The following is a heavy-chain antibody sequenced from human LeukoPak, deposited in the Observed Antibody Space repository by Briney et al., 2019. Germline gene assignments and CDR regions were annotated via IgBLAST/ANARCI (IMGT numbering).Heavy chain of an antibody. CDR1: GFTFSSYG. V-gene: IGHV3-30*02. J-gene: IGHJ1*01. CDR2: IRYDGSNK. CDR3: AKDRVYYGDNRSYFQH. D-gene: IGHD4-17*01. Sequence: PGGSLRLSCAASGFTFSSYGMHWVRQAPGKGLEGVAFIRYDGSNKYYADSVKGRFTISRDNSKNTLYLQMNSLRAEDTAVYYCAKDRVYYGDNRSYFQHWGQGTLVTVSS.